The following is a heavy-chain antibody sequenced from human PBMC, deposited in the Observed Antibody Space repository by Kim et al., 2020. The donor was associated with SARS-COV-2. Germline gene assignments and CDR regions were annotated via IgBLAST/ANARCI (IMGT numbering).Heavy chain of an antibody. CDR1: GYSFSSHA. V-gene: IGHV7-4-1*02. CDR3: ARESSYYDSSGYSPCDY. D-gene: IGHD3-22*01. Sequence: ASVKVSCKASGYSFSSHAMSWVRQAPGQGLEWLGCINTNTGNPSYAQGFTGRFVFSLDTPVSTAYLQISSLKAEDTAVYYCARESSYYDSSGYSPCDYWGQGTLVTVSS. J-gene: IGHJ4*02. CDR2: INTNTGNP.